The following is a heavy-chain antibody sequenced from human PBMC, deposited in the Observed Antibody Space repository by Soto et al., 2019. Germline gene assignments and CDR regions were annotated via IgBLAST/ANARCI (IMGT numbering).Heavy chain of an antibody. CDR3: ARADYDCWSGYPSWFDY. CDR1: GDSVSSNSAA. J-gene: IGHJ4*02. Sequence: SQTLSLTCAISGDSVSSNSAAWNWIRQSPSRGLEWLGRTYYRSKWYNDYAVSVKSRITINPDTSKNQFSLQLNSVTPEDTAVYYCARADYDCWSGYPSWFDYWGQGTLVNVSS. D-gene: IGHD3-3*01. V-gene: IGHV6-1*01. CDR2: TYYRSKWYN.